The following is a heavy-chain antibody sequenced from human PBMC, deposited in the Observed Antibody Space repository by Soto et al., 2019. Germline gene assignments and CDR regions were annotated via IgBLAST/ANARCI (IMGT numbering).Heavy chain of an antibody. D-gene: IGHD3-10*01. J-gene: IGHJ4*02. CDR2: ISSSSSYI. CDR3: ARGFGTTMLRGVIMDYFDY. V-gene: IGHV3-21*01. CDR1: GFAFSSYN. Sequence: PGGSLRLSCAASGFAFSSYNINWVRQAPGKGLEWVSSISSSSSYIYYADSVKGRFTISRDNAKNSLYLQMSSLRAEDTAVYYCARGFGTTMLRGVIMDYFDYWGQGTLVTVSS.